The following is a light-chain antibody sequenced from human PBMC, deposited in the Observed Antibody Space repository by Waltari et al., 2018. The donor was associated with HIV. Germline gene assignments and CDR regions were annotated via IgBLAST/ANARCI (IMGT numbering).Light chain of an antibody. CDR3: SSNTSSSSLV. CDR2: EVS. V-gene: IGLV2-14*01. CDR1: SRDAAGDYY. J-gene: IGLJ2*01. Sequence: SALSQPSAVSGSPGQSFTLSCAGTSRDAAGDYYVSWDQQHPGEAPILMIYEVSNRPSGVSNRFSGSKSGNTATLTISGLQSDDEADYYRSSNTSSSSLVFGRGTKLTVL.